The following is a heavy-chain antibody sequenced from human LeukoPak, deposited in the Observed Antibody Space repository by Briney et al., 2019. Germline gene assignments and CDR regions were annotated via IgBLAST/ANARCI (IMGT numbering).Heavy chain of an antibody. V-gene: IGHV1-2*02. CDR2: IDPNSGGT. CDR1: GYTFSVYY. J-gene: IGHJ4*02. D-gene: IGHD6-19*01. CDR3: AREGTEIAVAMRDFDY. Sequence: ASVKVSCKASGYTFSVYYVHWVRRAPGQGLEWMGWIDPNSGGTNYAQKFQGRVSMTSDTSISTAYMELSELRCDDTAFYYCAREGTEIAVAMRDFDYWGQGTLVTVSS.